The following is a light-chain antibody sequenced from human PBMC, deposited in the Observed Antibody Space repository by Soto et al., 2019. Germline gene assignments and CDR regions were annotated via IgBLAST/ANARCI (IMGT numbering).Light chain of an antibody. J-gene: IGLJ1*01. CDR2: DVS. CDR3: SSYTSSSTSSV. Sequence: QSALTQPASVSGSPGQSITISCTGTSSDVGGYNFVYWYQQHPGKAPKLMIYDVSNRPSGVSSRFSGSKSGNTASLTISGLQAEDEADYYCSSYTSSSTSSVFGTGTKLTVL. V-gene: IGLV2-14*03. CDR1: SSDVGGYNF.